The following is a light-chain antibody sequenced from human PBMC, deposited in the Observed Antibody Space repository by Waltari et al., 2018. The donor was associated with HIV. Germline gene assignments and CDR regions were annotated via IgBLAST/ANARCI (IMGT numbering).Light chain of an antibody. V-gene: IGLV2-14*03. CDR3: APYTVNSTGV. J-gene: IGLJ1*01. CDR2: DVN. Sequence: QSALSQPASVSASPGQSVAISCSGSASDIGRYNSVPWYQQHPDRAPTLILFDVNNRPSGISDRFSGSKSGTTASLTISTVRTDDEADYYCAPYTVNSTGVFGTGTKLSVL. CDR1: ASDIGRYNS.